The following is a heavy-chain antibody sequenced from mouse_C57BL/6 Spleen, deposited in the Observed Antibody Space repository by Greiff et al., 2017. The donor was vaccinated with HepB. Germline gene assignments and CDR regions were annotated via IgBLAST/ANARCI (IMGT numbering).Heavy chain of an antibody. J-gene: IGHJ3*01. CDR2: IWSGGST. CDR3: ARMSNSWFAY. V-gene: IGHV2-2*01. Sequence: VKLLESGPGLVQPSQSLSITCTVSGFSLTSYGVHWVRQSPGKGLEWLGVIWSGGSTDYNAAFISRLSISKDNSKSQVFFKMNSLQADDTAIYYCARMSNSWFAYWGQGTLVTVSA. D-gene: IGHD2-5*01. CDR1: GFSLTSYG.